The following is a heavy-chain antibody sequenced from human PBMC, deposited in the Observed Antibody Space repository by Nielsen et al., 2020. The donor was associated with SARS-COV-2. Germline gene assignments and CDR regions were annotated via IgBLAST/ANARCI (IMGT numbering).Heavy chain of an antibody. CDR2: ISSNGGST. CDR1: GFTFSSYA. J-gene: IGHJ4*02. CDR3: VKRMVRGVIIGQVLFDY. D-gene: IGHD3-10*01. Sequence: GGSLRLSCSASGFTFSSYAMHWVRQAPGKGLEYVSAISSNGGSTYYADSVKGRFTISRDNSKNTLYLQMSSLRAEDTAVYYCVKRMVRGVIIGQVLFDYWGQGTLVTVSS. V-gene: IGHV3-64D*06.